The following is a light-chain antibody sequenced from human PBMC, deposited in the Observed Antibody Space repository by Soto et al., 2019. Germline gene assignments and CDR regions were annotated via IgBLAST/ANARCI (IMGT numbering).Light chain of an antibody. Sequence: QSVLTQPASASGTPGQRVTISCSGSSSNIGSNTVNWYQQLPGTAPKLLIYANNQRPSGVPDRFSGSKSGTSASLPISGLQSDDEADYYCAAWDDSLNGYVFGTGTRSPS. CDR3: AAWDDSLNGYV. J-gene: IGLJ1*01. CDR1: SSNIGSNT. CDR2: ANN. V-gene: IGLV1-44*01.